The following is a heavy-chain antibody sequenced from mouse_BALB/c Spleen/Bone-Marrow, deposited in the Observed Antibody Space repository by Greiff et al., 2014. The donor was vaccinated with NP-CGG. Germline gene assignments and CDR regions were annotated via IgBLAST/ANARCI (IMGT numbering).Heavy chain of an antibody. CDR2: INPNNGGS. V-gene: IGHV1-22*01. J-gene: IGHJ2*01. CDR3: ARAVHFDY. CDR1: GYTFTDYT. Sequence: VQLQQSGPELVKPGASVKISCKTSGYTFTDYTMHWVRQSHGKSLEWIGSINPNNGGSSFNQKFKAKATLTIDKSSSTPYMELRSLTSEDSAVYYCARAVHFDYWGQGTTLTVSS.